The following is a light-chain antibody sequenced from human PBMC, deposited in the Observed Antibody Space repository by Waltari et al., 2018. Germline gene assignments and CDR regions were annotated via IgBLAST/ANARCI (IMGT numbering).Light chain of an antibody. J-gene: IGLJ1*01. V-gene: IGLV2-14*01. CDR1: SSDVGGQKY. Sequence: QSALTQPASVSGSPGQSITIPCIGTSSDVGGQKYVSRYQQYPGNAPQLIIYEVNNRPSGVSNRFSGSKSGNTASLTISGLQPEDEAAYFCDSYTSTSSLPYVFGTGTKVTVL. CDR3: DSYTSTSSLPYV. CDR2: EVN.